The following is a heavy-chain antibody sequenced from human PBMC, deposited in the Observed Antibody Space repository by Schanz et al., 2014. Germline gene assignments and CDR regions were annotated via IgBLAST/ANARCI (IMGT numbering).Heavy chain of an antibody. V-gene: IGHV3-33*06. J-gene: IGHJ6*02. CDR2: IWYDENNK. CDR3: AKGMGYCSGGTCYDYYYYGLDV. D-gene: IGHD2-15*01. CDR1: GFSIRNHD. Sequence: VQLVESGGGLVQPGGSLRLSCAASGFSIRNHDMHWVRQAPGKGLEWVAVIWYDENNKYYADSVKGRFTMSRDNSKNTLYLQMNSLSADDTAVFYCAKGMGYCSGGTCYDYYYYGLDVWGQGTTVTVSS.